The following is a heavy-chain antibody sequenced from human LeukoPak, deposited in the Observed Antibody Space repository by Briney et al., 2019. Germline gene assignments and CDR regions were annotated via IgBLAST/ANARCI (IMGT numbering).Heavy chain of an antibody. Sequence: HSGGSLRLSCAASGFTFSSYAMHWVRQAPGKGLEWVAVISYDGSNKYYADSVKGRFTISRDNSKNTLYLQINSLRAEDTAVYYCAKFSFKQAFFDNQYYYDGSDYGAFDIWGLGAMVTVSS. D-gene: IGHD3-22*01. CDR2: ISYDGSNK. CDR1: GFTFSSYA. V-gene: IGHV3-30-3*01. J-gene: IGHJ3*02. CDR3: AKFSFKQAFFDNQYYYDGSDYGAFDI.